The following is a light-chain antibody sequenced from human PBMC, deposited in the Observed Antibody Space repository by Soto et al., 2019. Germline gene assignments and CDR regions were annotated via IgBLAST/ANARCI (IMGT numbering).Light chain of an antibody. CDR2: VAS. J-gene: IGKJ3*01. V-gene: IGKV1-27*01. CDR1: QDISNY. Sequence: DIQMTQSPSSLSATVGDRVTITCRASQDISNYLAWHQQKPRKVPKLLIYVASTLQPGVPSRFSGSGSGTDFTLTISSLQPEDVATYYCQKYNGAPPETFGPGTKVAIK. CDR3: QKYNGAPPET.